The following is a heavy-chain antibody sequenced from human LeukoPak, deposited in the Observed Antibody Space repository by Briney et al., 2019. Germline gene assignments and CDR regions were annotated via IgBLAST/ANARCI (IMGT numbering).Heavy chain of an antibody. J-gene: IGHJ4*02. CDR3: AKGGGYCSGGRCSLLGH. CDR1: GFTFSSYA. V-gene: IGHV3-23*01. Sequence: GGSLRLSCAASGFTFSSYAMSWVRQAPGKGLEWVSTIGGNSGSAYYADSVKGRFTISRDDSTNTLYLQMNSLRAEDTALYHCAKGGGYCSGGRCSLLGHWGQGTLVTVSS. CDR2: IGGNSGSA. D-gene: IGHD2-15*01.